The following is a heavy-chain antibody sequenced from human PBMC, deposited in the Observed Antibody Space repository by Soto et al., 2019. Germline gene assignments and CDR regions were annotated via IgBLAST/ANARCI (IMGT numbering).Heavy chain of an antibody. J-gene: IGHJ4*02. V-gene: IGHV1-69*13. CDR1: GGTFNSIA. CDR2: IIPISRTT. CDR3: ARDLGGWPDY. D-gene: IGHD2-15*01. Sequence: SVKVSCKASGGTFNSIAFNWVRQAPGQGLEWLGGIIPISRTTIYSQKFQGRVTISADEATITGYLELSSLRFEDTAVYFCARDLGGWPDYWGQGTLVTVSS.